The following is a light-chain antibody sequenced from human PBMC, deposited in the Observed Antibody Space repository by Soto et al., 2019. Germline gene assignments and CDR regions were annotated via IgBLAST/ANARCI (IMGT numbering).Light chain of an antibody. V-gene: IGLV2-8*02. CDR1: SGDIGGYDY. J-gene: IGLJ1*01. CDR3: SSYAGSNNPYV. Sequence: QSALTQPPSASRSPGQSVTISCTGTSGDIGGYDYVSWYQQHPGKAPKLMIYEVTKRPLGVPDRFSGSKSGNTASLTVSGLRAEDEAHYYCSSYAGSNNPYVFGTGTKLTVL. CDR2: EVT.